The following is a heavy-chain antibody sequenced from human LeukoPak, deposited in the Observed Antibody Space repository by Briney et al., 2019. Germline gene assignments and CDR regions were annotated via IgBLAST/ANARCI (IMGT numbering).Heavy chain of an antibody. Sequence: ASVKVSCKASGYIFPAYYIHWVRQAPGQGLEWLGWMNPNSGDTDYAQKFLGRVTMTRDTSRSIAYMEVSRLAFDDTAVYYCARRMATRIDFWGQGTLVTVSS. D-gene: IGHD5-12*01. CDR1: GYIFPAYY. CDR3: ARRMATRIDF. CDR2: MNPNSGDT. V-gene: IGHV1-2*02. J-gene: IGHJ4*02.